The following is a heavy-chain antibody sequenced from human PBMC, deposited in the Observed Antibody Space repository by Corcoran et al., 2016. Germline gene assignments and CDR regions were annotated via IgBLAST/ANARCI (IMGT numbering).Heavy chain of an antibody. Sequence: EVQLVESGGGLVKPGGSLRLSCAASGFTFSNAWMSWVRQAPGKGLEWVGRIKSKTDGGTTDYAAPVKGRFTISRDDSKNTLYLQMNSLKTEDTAVYYCTTDPEIQQWPRMDVWGQGTTVTVSS. D-gene: IGHD5-18*01. CDR1: GFTFSNAW. CDR2: IKSKTDGGTT. J-gene: IGHJ6*02. CDR3: TTDPEIQQWPRMDV. V-gene: IGHV3-15*01.